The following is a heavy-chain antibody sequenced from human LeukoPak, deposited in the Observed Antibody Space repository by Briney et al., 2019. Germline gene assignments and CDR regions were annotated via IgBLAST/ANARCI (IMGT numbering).Heavy chain of an antibody. CDR1: GFTFTSYE. D-gene: IGHD7-27*01. J-gene: IGHJ4*02. CDR3: VSDAAPGVANPALLDY. V-gene: IGHV3-48*03. Sequence: PGGSLRLSCAASGFTFTSYEMNWVRQAPGKGLEWVSYITSSGGTMYYADSVKGRFTISRDNAKNSLYLQMNNLRAEDTAVYYCVSDAAPGVANPALLDYWGQGTLVTVSS. CDR2: ITSSGGTM.